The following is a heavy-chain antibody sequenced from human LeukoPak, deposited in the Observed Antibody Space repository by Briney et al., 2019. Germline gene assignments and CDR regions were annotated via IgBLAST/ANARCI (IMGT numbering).Heavy chain of an antibody. V-gene: IGHV3-21*01. CDR2: ISSSSSYI. CDR3: ARGQLYYDSSGFDY. CDR1: GFTFSSYS. Sequence: GGSLRLSCAASGFTFSSYSMNWVRQAPGKGLEWVSSISSSSSYIYYVDSVKGRFTISRDNAKNSLYLQMNSLRAEDAAVYYCARGQLYYDSSGFDYRGQGTLVTVSS. D-gene: IGHD3-22*01. J-gene: IGHJ4*02.